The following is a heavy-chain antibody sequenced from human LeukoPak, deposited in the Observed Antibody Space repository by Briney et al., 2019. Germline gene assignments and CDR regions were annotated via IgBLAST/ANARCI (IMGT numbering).Heavy chain of an antibody. D-gene: IGHD3-22*01. CDR3: AKDAIPYYYDSSGYSRPFDY. J-gene: IGHJ4*02. CDR1: GFTVSSNY. CDR2: IYSGGST. Sequence: GGSLRLSCAASGFTVSSNYMSWVRQAPGKGLEWVSVIYSGGSTYYADSVKGRFTISRDNSKNTLYLQMNSLRAEDTAVYYCAKDAIPYYYDSSGYSRPFDYWGQGTLVTVSS. V-gene: IGHV3-53*01.